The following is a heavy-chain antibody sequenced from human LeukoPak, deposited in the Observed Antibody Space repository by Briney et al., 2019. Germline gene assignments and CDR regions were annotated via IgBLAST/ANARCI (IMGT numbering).Heavy chain of an antibody. Sequence: GGSLRLSCAASGFAFDDYAMHWVRQAPGKGLEWVSLISGDGGSTYYADSVKGRFTISRDNSKNSLYLQMNSLRTEDTALYYCAKDTSGDYGGNQWGQGTLVTASS. V-gene: IGHV3-43*02. J-gene: IGHJ4*02. CDR3: AKDTSGDYGGNQ. D-gene: IGHD4-23*01. CDR2: ISGDGGST. CDR1: GFAFDDYA.